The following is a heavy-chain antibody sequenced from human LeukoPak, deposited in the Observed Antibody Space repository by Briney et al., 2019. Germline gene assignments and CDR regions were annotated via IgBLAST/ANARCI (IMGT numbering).Heavy chain of an antibody. V-gene: IGHV3-48*03. CDR2: ISSSGSTI. CDR1: GFTFSSYE. D-gene: IGHD6-13*01. Sequence: GGSLRLSCAASGFTFSSYEMNWVRQAPGKGLEWVSYISSSGSTIYYADSVKGRFTISRDNAKNSLYLQMNSLRAEDTAVYYCATDGGPEYSSSWYLYWGQGTLVTVSS. J-gene: IGHJ4*02. CDR3: ATDGGPEYSSSWYLY.